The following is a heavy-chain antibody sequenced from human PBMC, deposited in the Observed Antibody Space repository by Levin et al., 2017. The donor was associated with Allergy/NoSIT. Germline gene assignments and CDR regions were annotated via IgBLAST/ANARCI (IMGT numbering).Heavy chain of an antibody. Sequence: GGSLRLSCKGSGYSFTSYWIGWVRQMPGKGLEWMGIIYPGDSDTRYSPSFQGQVTISADKSISTAYLQWSSLKASDTAMYYCAAKLRYPIDYWGQGTLVTVSS. V-gene: IGHV5-51*01. CDR2: IYPGDSDT. CDR3: AAKLRYPIDY. CDR1: GYSFTSYW. J-gene: IGHJ4*02. D-gene: IGHD3-9*01.